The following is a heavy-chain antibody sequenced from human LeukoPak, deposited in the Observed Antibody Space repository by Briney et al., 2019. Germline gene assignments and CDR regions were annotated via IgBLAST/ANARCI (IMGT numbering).Heavy chain of an antibody. Sequence: GSLRLSCAASGFTFSTYGMHWVRQAPGKGLDWVAVIYYDGNSKYYADSVKGRFTISRDNSKNTLYLQMDSLRAEDTAVYYCVQAYCGGDCSPFDNWGQGTLVTVSS. CDR1: GFTFSTYG. J-gene: IGHJ4*02. CDR3: VQAYCGGDCSPFDN. D-gene: IGHD2-21*02. CDR2: IYYDGNSK. V-gene: IGHV3-33*01.